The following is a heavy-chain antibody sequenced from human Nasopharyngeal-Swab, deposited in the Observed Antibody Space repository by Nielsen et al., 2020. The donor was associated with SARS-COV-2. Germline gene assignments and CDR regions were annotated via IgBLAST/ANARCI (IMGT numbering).Heavy chain of an antibody. D-gene: IGHD1-1*01. V-gene: IGHV1-3*01. CDR1: GYTFSSYT. CDR3: ARDGRNDGGFYSYYMDV. CDR2: INAGNGNT. J-gene: IGHJ6*03. Sequence: ASVKVSCKASGYTFSSYTMHWVRQAPGQRLEWMGWINAGNGNTKYSQKFQGRVTITRDTSASIAYMQLSSLRSEDTAVYYCARDGRNDGGFYSYYMDVWGKGTTVTVSS.